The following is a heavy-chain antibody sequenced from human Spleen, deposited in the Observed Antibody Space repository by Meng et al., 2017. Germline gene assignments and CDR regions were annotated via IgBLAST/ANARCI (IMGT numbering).Heavy chain of an antibody. CDR3: ARAGSSGWYRQYYFDY. Sequence: SETLSLTCAVYGGSFSGYYWSWIRQPPGKGLEWIGEINHSGSTNYNPSLKSRVTISLDTSKNQFSLKLSSVTAADTAVYYCARAGSSGWYRQYYFDYWGQGTLVTVSS. CDR2: INHSGST. J-gene: IGHJ4*02. D-gene: IGHD6-19*01. V-gene: IGHV4-34*01. CDR1: GGSFSGYY.